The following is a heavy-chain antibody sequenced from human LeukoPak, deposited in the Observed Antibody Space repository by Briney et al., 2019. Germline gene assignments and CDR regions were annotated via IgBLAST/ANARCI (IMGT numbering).Heavy chain of an antibody. CDR2: INMYTANP. D-gene: IGHD3-16*01. V-gene: IGHV7-4-1*02. J-gene: IGHJ4*02. CDR1: GYTFTRYA. CDR3: ARDASMINFDY. Sequence: ASVKVSCKASGYTFTRYAINWLRQAPGQGLEWMGWINMYTANPTYAQGFTGRFVFSLDTSVSTTYLHINSLKAEDTAVYYCARDASMINFDYWGQGSLVTVSS.